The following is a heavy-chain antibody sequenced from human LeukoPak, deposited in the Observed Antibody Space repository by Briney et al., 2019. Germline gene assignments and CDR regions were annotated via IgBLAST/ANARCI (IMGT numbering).Heavy chain of an antibody. V-gene: IGHV4-34*01. D-gene: IGHD6-13*01. CDR3: ARLIAAAGTQGNWFDP. CDR1: GGSFSGYY. Sequence: SETLSLTCAVYGGSFSGYYWSWIRQPPGKGLEWIGEINHSGSTNYNPSLKSRVTISVDTSKNQFSLKLSSVTAADTAVYYCARLIAAAGTQGNWFDPWSQGTLVTVSS. J-gene: IGHJ5*02. CDR2: INHSGST.